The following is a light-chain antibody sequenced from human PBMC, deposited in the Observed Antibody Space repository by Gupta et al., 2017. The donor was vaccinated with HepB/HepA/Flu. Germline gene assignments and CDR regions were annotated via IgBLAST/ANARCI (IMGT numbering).Light chain of an antibody. CDR2: EVS. V-gene: IGLV2-8*01. Sequence: QSALTQPPSASGSPGQSVTISCTGTSSDVGGYNYVSWYQLHPGKAPKLMIYEVSKRPAGLSAGFSGSRSGTTASLTVSGRTEDDDADYYYSSDAGNNYVIFGGGTKLTVL. J-gene: IGLJ2*01. CDR1: SSDVGGYNY. CDR3: SSDAGNNYVI.